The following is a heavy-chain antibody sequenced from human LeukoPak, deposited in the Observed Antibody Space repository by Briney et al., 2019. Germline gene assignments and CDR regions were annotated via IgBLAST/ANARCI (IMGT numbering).Heavy chain of an antibody. CDR2: IYYSGST. V-gene: IGHV4-31*03. Sequence: SETLSLTCTVSGGSISSGGYYWSWIRQHPGKGLEWIGYIYYSGSTYYNPSLKSRVTISVDASMNQFSLKLSSVTAADTAVYYCAREAPADNWFDPWGQGTRSPSPQ. CDR3: AREAPADNWFDP. CDR1: GGSISSGGYY. J-gene: IGHJ5*02. D-gene: IGHD1-14*01.